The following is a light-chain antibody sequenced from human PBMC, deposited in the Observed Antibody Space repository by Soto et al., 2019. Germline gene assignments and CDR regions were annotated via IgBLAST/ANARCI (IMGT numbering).Light chain of an antibody. J-gene: IGKJ3*01. CDR2: AAS. V-gene: IGKV1-27*01. CDR1: QDIRNF. Sequence: DIQMTQSPTSLSASVGDRVTITCRASQDIRNFVAWYQQKPGKAPKLLIYAASTLQSGVPSRFSGSGSGTDFTLTINRLQPDDVATYACQKYSSVPAFGPGTNVVIK. CDR3: QKYSSVPA.